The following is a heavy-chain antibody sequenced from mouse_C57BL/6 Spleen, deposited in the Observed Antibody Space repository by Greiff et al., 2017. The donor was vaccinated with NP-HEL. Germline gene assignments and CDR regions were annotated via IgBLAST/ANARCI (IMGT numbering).Heavy chain of an antibody. CDR3: ARRYYDYGFDY. J-gene: IGHJ2*01. CDR2: IDPSDSET. Sequence: QVQLQQPGAELVRPGSSVKLSCKASGYTFTSYWMHWVKQRPIQGLEWIGNIDPSDSETHYNQKFKDKATLTVDKSSSTAYMQLSSLTSEDSAVYYCARRYYDYGFDYWGQGTTLTVSS. D-gene: IGHD2-4*01. V-gene: IGHV1-52*01. CDR1: GYTFTSYW.